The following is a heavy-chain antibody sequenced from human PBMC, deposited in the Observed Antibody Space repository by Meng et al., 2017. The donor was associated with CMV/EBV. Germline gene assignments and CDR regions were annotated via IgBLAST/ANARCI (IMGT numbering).Heavy chain of an antibody. J-gene: IGHJ4*02. CDR3: ARGKRYSSSWYPSFDY. CDR2: IYYSGST. V-gene: IGHV4-59*01. CDR1: GGSISSYY. D-gene: IGHD6-13*01. Sequence: SETLSLTCTVSGGSISSYYWSWIRQPPGKGLEWIGYIYYSGSTNYNPSLKSRVTISVDTSKNQSSLKLSSVTAADTAVYYCARGKRYSSSWYPSFDYWGQGTLVTVSS.